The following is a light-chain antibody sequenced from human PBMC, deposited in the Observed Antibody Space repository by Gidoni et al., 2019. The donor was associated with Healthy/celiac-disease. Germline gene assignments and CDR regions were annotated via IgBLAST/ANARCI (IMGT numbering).Light chain of an antibody. CDR3: QSYDSSLSAL. CDR2: GNI. CDR1: SANIGAGYD. V-gene: IGLV1-40*01. J-gene: IGLJ2*01. Sequence: SVLSRPHAHSGAARQRITISCTGSSANIGAGYDVHWYQHLPGTAPTLLIYGNINRPSGVPDRFSGSKSGTSASLAITGRQAEDEADYYCQSYDSSLSALFGGGTKLTVL.